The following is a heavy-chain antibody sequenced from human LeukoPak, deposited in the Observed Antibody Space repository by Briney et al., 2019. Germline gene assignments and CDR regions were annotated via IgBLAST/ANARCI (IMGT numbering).Heavy chain of an antibody. CDR2: INPNSSGT. D-gene: IGHD6-19*01. J-gene: IGHJ1*01. V-gene: IGHV1-2*02. CDR1: GYTFTGYY. CDR3: ARRYSSGWYEEGYFQH. Sequence: ASVKVSCKASGYTFTGYYMHWVRQAPGQGLEWMGWINPNSSGTNYAQKFQGRVTMTRDTSISTAYMELSRLRSDDTAVYYCARRYSSGWYEEGYFQHWGQGTLVTVSS.